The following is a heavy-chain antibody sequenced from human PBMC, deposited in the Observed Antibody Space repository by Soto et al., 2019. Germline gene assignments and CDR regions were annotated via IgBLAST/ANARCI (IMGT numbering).Heavy chain of an antibody. CDR1: GYSFTSYW. V-gene: IGHV5-51*01. CDR2: IYPGDSDT. J-gene: IGHJ3*02. Sequence: GESLKISCNGSGYSFTSYWIGWVRQMPGKGLEWMGIIYPGDSDTRYSPSFQGQVTISADKSISTAYLQWSSLKASDTAMYYCARWENCGGDFYDAFDIWGQGTMVTVSS. CDR3: ARWENCGGDFYDAFDI. D-gene: IGHD2-21*02.